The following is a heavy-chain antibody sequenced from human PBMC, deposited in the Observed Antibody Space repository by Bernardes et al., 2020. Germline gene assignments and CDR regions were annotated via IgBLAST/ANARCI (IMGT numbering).Heavy chain of an antibody. CDR1: GFTFSNAC. J-gene: IGHJ4*02. CDR3: TTGYSSLVPAAPAYY. Sequence: GGSLRLSCAASGFTFSNACMSWVRQAPGKGLEWVGRIKSKTDFGTTDYAAPVKGRFTISRDDSKNTLYLQMNSLKTEDTAVYYCTTGYSSLVPAAPAYYWGQGTLVTVSS. V-gene: IGHV3-15*01. CDR2: IKSKTDFGTT. D-gene: IGHD2-2*01.